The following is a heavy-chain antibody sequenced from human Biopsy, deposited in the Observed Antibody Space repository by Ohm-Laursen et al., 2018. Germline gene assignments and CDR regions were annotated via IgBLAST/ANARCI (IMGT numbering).Heavy chain of an antibody. J-gene: IGHJ4*02. CDR1: GFTFADSA. D-gene: IGHD4-23*01. V-gene: IGHV3-73*01. CDR2: IRGKVNNYAT. Sequence: FLRLFCAASGFTFADSAMHWVRQASGKGLEWIGRIRGKVNNYATAYAASVTGRFTISRDDSKNTAYLQMNSLKTEDTAAYYCTTYDNSGDYRDSWGQGTQVTVSS. CDR3: TTYDNSGDYRDS.